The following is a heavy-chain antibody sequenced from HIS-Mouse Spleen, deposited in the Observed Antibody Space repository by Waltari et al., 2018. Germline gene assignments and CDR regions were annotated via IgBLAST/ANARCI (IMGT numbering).Heavy chain of an antibody. J-gene: IGHJ2*01. D-gene: IGHD6-13*01. CDR2: IDYSGRT. V-gene: IGHV4-39*07. CDR3: AREIPYSSSWYDWYFDL. Sequence: QLQLQESGPGLVKPSETLSLTCTVSGGSISSSSYYWGWIRQPPGKGLEWIGSIDYSGRTYYNPALKSRVTISVDTSKNQVSLKLSSVTAADTAVYYCAREIPYSSSWYDWYFDLWGRGTLVTVSS. CDR1: GGSISSSSYY.